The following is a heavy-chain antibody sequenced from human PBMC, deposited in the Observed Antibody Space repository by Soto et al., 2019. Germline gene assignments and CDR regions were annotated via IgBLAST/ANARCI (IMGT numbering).Heavy chain of an antibody. J-gene: IGHJ5*02. Sequence: SETLSLTCSVSGGSISAYYWSWIRQPPGGGLEWIGYIYHSGRTNNNPALKSRGSMSVATSKDQFFLTLPSVTAADTAVYYCANYVEYYYASTSSRWFDPWGQGIQVTVSS. CDR2: IYHSGRT. CDR1: GGSISAYY. V-gene: IGHV4-59*01. D-gene: IGHD3-10*01. CDR3: ANYVEYYYASTSSRWFDP.